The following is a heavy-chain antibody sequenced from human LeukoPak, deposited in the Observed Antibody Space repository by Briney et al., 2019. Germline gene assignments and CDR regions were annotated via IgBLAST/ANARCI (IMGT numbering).Heavy chain of an antibody. V-gene: IGHV1-46*01. CDR1: GYTFTSYY. Sequence: ASVKVSCKASGYTFTSYYMHWVRQAPGQGLEWMGIINPSGGSTSYAQKFQGRVTMTRDMSTSTVYMELSSLRSEDTAVYYCARDPGHGGNPPARTGDYWGQGTLVTVSS. CDR2: INPSGGST. D-gene: IGHD4-23*01. J-gene: IGHJ4*02. CDR3: ARDPGHGGNPPARTGDY.